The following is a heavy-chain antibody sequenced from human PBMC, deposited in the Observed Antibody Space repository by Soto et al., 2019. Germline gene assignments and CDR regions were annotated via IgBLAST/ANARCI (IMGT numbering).Heavy chain of an antibody. CDR3: ARDGSQGLSAFDY. J-gene: IGHJ4*02. CDR2: IWYDGTHK. V-gene: IGHV3-33*01. Sequence: QVQLVESGGGVVQPGRSLRLSCAASGFTFSRYGMHWVRQAPGKGLEWVAVIWYDGTHKYYIDSVKGRFTISRDNSKNTLYLQMHSLRAEDTAVYYCARDGSQGLSAFDYWGQGTLVTVSS. CDR1: GFTFSRYG. D-gene: IGHD6-13*01.